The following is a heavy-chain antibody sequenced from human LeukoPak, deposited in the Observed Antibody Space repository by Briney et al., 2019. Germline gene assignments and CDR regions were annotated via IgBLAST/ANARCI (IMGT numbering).Heavy chain of an antibody. V-gene: IGHV4-39*07. CDR1: GGSIRSSSYY. CDR2: IYYSGST. Sequence: SETLSLTCTVSGGSIRSSSYYWGWIRQPPGKGLEWIGSIYYSGSTYYNPSLKSRVTMSVDTSKDQFSLKLSSVAPADTAVYYCARMSLVVVGYGSGGSCYGPDAFVIWGQGTMVTVSS. CDR3: ARMSLVVVGYGSGGSCYGPDAFVI. J-gene: IGHJ3*02. D-gene: IGHD2-15*01.